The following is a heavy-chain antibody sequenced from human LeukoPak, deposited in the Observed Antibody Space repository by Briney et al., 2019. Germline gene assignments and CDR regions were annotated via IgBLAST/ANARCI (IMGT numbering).Heavy chain of an antibody. CDR3: ARELVPAAVDYYYGMDV. D-gene: IGHD2-2*01. V-gene: IGHV3-66*01. CDR2: IYSGGST. CDR1: GFTVSSNY. Sequence: GGSLRLSCAASGFTVSSNYMSWVRQAPGKGLEWVSVIYSGGSTYYADSVKGRFTNSRDNSKNTLYLQMNSLRAEDTAVYYCARELVPAAVDYYYGMDVWGQGTTVTVSS. J-gene: IGHJ6*02.